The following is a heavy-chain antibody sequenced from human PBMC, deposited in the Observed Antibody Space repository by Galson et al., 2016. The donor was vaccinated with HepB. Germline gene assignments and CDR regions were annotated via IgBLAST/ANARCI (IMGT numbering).Heavy chain of an antibody. CDR3: TRDQGDASFGIVTYYHMDV. D-gene: IGHD2-2*01. CDR2: IKQDGSEK. V-gene: IGHV3-7*03. Sequence: GLEWVANIKQDGSEKYSADSVKGRFTIFRDNAKNLLHLQMNSPRAEDTAVYYCTRDQGDASFGIVTYYHMDVWGKGTTVTVS. J-gene: IGHJ6*03.